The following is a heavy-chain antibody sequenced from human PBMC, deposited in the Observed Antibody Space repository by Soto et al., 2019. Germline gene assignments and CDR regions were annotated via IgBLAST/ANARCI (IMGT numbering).Heavy chain of an antibody. V-gene: IGHV3-33*01. D-gene: IGHD3-10*01. CDR2: IWYDGSNK. J-gene: IGHJ4*02. Sequence: GGSLRLSCAASGFTFSSYGMHWVRQAPGKGLEWVAVIWYDGSNKYYADSVKGRFTISRDNSKNTLYLQMNSLRAEDTAVYYCAREGTMVRGVICYWGQGTLVTVSS. CDR1: GFTFSSYG. CDR3: AREGTMVRGVICY.